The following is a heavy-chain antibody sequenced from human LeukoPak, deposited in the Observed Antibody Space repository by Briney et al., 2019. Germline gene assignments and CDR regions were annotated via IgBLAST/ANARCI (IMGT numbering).Heavy chain of an antibody. J-gene: IGHJ6*04. CDR3: ARDVRRGMDV. CDR2: IKQDGSEK. CDR1: GFTFTTYW. V-gene: IGHV3-7*03. Sequence: GGSLRLSCAASGFTFTTYWMNWVRQAPGKGLEWVANIKQDGSEKCYVDSVKGRFTISRDNAKNSLYLQMNSLRAEDTAVYYCARDVRRGMDVWGKGTTVTVSS. D-gene: IGHD3-10*02.